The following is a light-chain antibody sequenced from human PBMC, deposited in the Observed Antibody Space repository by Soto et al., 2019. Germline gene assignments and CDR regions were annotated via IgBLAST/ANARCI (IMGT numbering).Light chain of an antibody. CDR3: QQYNSDSS. Sequence: DIQMTQSPSTLSASVGDSVTITCRASQSINKWLAWYQQKPGKAPNLLIFDASNLQIGVPSRFSGSGFGTEFTLIISSLQPEDVATYYCQQYNSDSSFGGGTKVDIK. J-gene: IGKJ4*01. V-gene: IGKV1-5*01. CDR1: QSINKW. CDR2: DAS.